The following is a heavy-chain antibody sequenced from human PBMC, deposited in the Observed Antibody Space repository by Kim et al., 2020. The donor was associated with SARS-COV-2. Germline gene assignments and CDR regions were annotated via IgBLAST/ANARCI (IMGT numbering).Heavy chain of an antibody. CDR2: ISAYNGNT. J-gene: IGHJ3*02. CDR1: GYTFTSYG. Sequence: ASVKVSCKASGYTFTSYGISWVRQAPGQGLEWMGWISAYNGNTNYAQKLQGRVTMTTDTSTSTAYMELRSLRSDDTAVYYCARARQWLARYLRGFAFDIWGQGTMVTVSS. V-gene: IGHV1-18*01. CDR3: ARARQWLARYLRGFAFDI. D-gene: IGHD6-19*01.